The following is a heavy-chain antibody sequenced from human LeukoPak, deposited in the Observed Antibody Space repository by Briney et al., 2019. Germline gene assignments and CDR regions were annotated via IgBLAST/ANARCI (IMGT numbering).Heavy chain of an antibody. CDR2: IIPIFGTA. CDR1: GGTFSSYA. CDR3: ARSSAAAGFTEVIEYFQH. D-gene: IGHD6-13*01. V-gene: IGHV1-69*01. J-gene: IGHJ1*01. Sequence: SVRVSCKASGGTFSSYAISWVRQAPGQGLEWMGGIIPIFGTANYAQKFQGRVTITADESTSTAYMELSSLRSEDTAVYYCARSSAAAGFTEVIEYFQHWGQGTLVTVSS.